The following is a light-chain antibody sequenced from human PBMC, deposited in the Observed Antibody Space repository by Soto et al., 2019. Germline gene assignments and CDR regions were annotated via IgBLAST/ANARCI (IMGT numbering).Light chain of an antibody. CDR1: SGHSSYA. CDR2: LNSDGSH. V-gene: IGLV4-69*01. CDR3: QTWGTGIRV. Sequence: QPVLTQSPTASASLRASVKLTCTLCSGHSSYAIAWHQQQPEKGPRYLMNLNSDGSHSKGDGIPDRFSGSTSGAERYLTISSLQSEDEADYYCQTWGTGIRVFGGGTQLTVL. J-gene: IGLJ2*01.